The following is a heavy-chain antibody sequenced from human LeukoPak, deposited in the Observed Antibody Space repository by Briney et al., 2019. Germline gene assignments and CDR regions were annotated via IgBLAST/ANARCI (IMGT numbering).Heavy chain of an antibody. D-gene: IGHD6-19*01. V-gene: IGHV3-43*02. Sequence: GGSLRLSCTASGFTFHDYAMHWVRQAPGKGLEWVSHISGDGRSTYYAGSVKGRFTVSRDNSKNSQYLQMNSLTTEDTAMYYCAKGGGWLVDCWGQGTLVTVSS. CDR2: ISGDGRST. CDR3: AKGGGWLVDC. J-gene: IGHJ4*02. CDR1: GFTFHDYA.